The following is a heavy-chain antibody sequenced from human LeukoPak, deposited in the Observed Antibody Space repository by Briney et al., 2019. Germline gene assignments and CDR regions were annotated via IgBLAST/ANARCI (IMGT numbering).Heavy chain of an antibody. V-gene: IGHV4-59*11. CDR1: GGSISSHY. Sequence: PSETLSLTCTVSGGSISSHYWSWIRQPPGKGLEWIGYIYYSGSTNYNPSLESRVTISVDTSKNQFSLKLSSVTAADTAVYYCARGAYYYDSSGYFDYWGQGTLVTVSS. CDR2: IYYSGST. J-gene: IGHJ4*02. CDR3: ARGAYYYDSSGYFDY. D-gene: IGHD3-22*01.